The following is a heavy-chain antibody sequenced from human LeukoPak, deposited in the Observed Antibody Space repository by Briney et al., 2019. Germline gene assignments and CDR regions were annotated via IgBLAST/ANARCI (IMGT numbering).Heavy chain of an antibody. CDR2: IYYIGST. CDR3: ARRYCSGGNCYHFDY. D-gene: IGHD2-15*01. Sequence: SETLSLTCTVSGGSISSYYWSWIRQPPGKGLEWIGYIYYIGSTNYNPSLESRVNISVDTSKNKFSLKLSSLTAADTAVYYCARRYCSGGNCYHFDYWGQGTLVTVSS. J-gene: IGHJ4*02. V-gene: IGHV4-59*01. CDR1: GGSISSYY.